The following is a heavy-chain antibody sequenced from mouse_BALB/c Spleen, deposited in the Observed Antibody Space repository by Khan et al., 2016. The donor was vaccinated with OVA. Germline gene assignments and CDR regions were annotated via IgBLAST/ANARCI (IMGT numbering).Heavy chain of an antibody. CDR2: VSTGGSYT. Sequence: VKLVESGGDLVKPGGSLKLSCAASGFTFSTYGMSWVRQTPDRRLEWVATVSTGGSYTYYPDSVPGRFTISRDNAKNTLYLTMNRLKSDYTAIFYCTRLAYYYDSEGFAYWGQGTLVTVSA. D-gene: IGHD1-1*01. V-gene: IGHV5-6*02. J-gene: IGHJ3*01. CDR1: GFTFSTYG. CDR3: TRLAYYYDSEGFAY.